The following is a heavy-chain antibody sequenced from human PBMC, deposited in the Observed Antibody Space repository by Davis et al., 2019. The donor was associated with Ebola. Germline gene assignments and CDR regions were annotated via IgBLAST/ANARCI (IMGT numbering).Heavy chain of an antibody. V-gene: IGHV4-39*01. J-gene: IGHJ5*02. CDR2: IYYSGRT. D-gene: IGHD2-15*01. CDR1: GGSITNNNYY. CDR3: ARWSSWWRGWWFDP. Sequence: MPSETLSLTCTVSGGSITNNNYYWSWIRQPPGKGLEWIGYIYYSGRTYYNPSLKSRVTISVDMSKNQFSLKLSSVTAADTAVYYCARWSSWWRGWWFDPWGQGTLVTVSS.